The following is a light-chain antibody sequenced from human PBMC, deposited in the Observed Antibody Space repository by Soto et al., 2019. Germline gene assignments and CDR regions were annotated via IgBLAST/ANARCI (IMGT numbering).Light chain of an antibody. CDR2: DVS. V-gene: IGLV2-11*01. Sequence: QSVLTQPGSGSGSPGQSVTISCTGSNSDIGGYNHVSWYQHHPGKAPKLMIYDVSERPSGVPDRFSGSKSGNTASLTISPLPADDEDYYYCSSSAGAFYVFGTGTKVTVL. J-gene: IGLJ1*01. CDR1: NSDIGGYNH. CDR3: SSSAGAFYV.